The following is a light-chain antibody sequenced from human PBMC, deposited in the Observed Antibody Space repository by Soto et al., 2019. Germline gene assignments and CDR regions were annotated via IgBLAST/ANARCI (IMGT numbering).Light chain of an antibody. CDR1: QSISGS. J-gene: IGKJ1*01. V-gene: IGKV1-5*03. Sequence: DIQMTQSPSTLSASVGDRVTITCRASQSISGSLAWYQQKPGKAPKLLIYEASNLKSGVPSRFSGSVSGTEYTLTISSLQPDDSASYYCQQYNGYWTFGQGTRGEIK. CDR3: QQYNGYWT. CDR2: EAS.